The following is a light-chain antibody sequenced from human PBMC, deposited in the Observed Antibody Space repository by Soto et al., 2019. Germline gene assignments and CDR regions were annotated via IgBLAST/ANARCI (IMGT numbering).Light chain of an antibody. CDR3: QQDNSLWT. CDR2: KAS. V-gene: IGKV1-5*03. Sequence: DIQLTQSPSTLSASVGDSVTITCRASQSISSWLAWYQQKPGKAPKLLIYKASSLESGVPSRFSGSGSGTEFTLTISSLQPDDFATYSCQQDNSLWTFGQGTKVEIK. CDR1: QSISSW. J-gene: IGKJ1*01.